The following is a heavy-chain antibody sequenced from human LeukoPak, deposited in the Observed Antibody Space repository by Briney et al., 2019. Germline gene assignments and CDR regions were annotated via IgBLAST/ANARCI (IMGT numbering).Heavy chain of an antibody. CDR1: GYTFTGYY. CDR3: AREESGPTLFDY. Sequence: ASVKVSCKASGYTFTGYYMHWVRQAPGQGLEWMGWINPNSGGTNYAQKFQGRVTMTRDTSISTAYMELSRLRCDDTAVYYCAREESGPTLFDYWGQGTLVTVSS. J-gene: IGHJ4*02. CDR2: INPNSGGT. V-gene: IGHV1-2*02. D-gene: IGHD2-15*01.